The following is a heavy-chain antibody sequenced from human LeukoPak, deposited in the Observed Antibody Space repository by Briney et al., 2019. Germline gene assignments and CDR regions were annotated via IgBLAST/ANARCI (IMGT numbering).Heavy chain of an antibody. CDR1: GFTVSSNY. Sequence: GGSLRLSCAASGFTVSSNYMSWVRQAPGKGLEWVSVIYSGGSTYYADSVKGRFTISRDNSENTLYLQMNSLRAEDTAVYYCATQFYYDSSSYYLSAFDIWGQGTTVTVSS. V-gene: IGHV3-66*01. J-gene: IGHJ3*02. CDR3: ATQFYYDSSSYYLSAFDI. D-gene: IGHD3-22*01. CDR2: IYSGGST.